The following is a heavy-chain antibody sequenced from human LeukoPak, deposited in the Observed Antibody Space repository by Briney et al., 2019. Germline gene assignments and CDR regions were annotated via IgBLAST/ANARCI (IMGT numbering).Heavy chain of an antibody. V-gene: IGHV3-74*01. CDR3: ARDREVSGGGYYARYYYYYGMDV. CDR1: GFTFSSYW. D-gene: IGHD1-26*01. J-gene: IGHJ6*02. Sequence: GGSLRLSCAASGFTFSSYWMHWVRQAPGKGLVWVSRINSDGSSTSYADSVKGRFTNSRDNAKNTLYLQMSSLRAEDTAVYYCARDREVSGGGYYARYYYYYGMDVWGQGTTVTVSS. CDR2: INSDGSST.